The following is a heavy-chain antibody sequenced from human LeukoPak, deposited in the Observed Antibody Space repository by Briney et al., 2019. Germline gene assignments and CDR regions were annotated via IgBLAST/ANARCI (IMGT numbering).Heavy chain of an antibody. CDR3: AREAYSSSWLPGY. CDR1: GFTFSSYS. V-gene: IGHV3-48*04. D-gene: IGHD6-13*01. Sequence: PGGSLRLSCAASGFTFSSYSMNWVRQAPGKGLEWVSYISSGSSTIYYADSVKGRFTISRDNAKNSLYLQMNSLRAEDTAVYYCAREAYSSSWLPGYWGQGTLVTVSS. J-gene: IGHJ4*02. CDR2: ISSGSSTI.